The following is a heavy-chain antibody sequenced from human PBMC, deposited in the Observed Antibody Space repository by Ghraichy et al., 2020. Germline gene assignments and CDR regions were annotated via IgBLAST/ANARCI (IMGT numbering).Heavy chain of an antibody. V-gene: IGHV3-33*08. D-gene: IGHD3-10*02. CDR3: ARDLSDVRVLDY. CDR2: IWYDGSNK. Sequence: GGSLRLSCAASGFTFSSYGMHWVRQAPGKGLEWVAVIWYDGSNKYYADSVKGRFTISRDNSKNTLYLQMNSLRAEDTAVYYCARDLSDVRVLDYWGQGTLVTVSS. CDR1: GFTFSSYG. J-gene: IGHJ4*02.